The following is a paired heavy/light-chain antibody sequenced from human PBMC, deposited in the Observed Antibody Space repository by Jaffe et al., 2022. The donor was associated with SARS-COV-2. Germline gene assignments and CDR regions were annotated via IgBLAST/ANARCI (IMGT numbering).Light chain of an antibody. CDR2: RAS. Sequence: DIQMTQSPSTLSASVGDRVTITCRASQSISNWLAWYQQKPGRAPKLLIYRASSLESGVPSRFSGSGSGTEFTLIISSLQPDDFATYYCQQHHTFPITFGQGTRLEIK. J-gene: IGKJ5*01. V-gene: IGKV1-5*03. CDR1: QSISNW. CDR3: QQHHTFPIT.
Heavy chain of an antibody. D-gene: IGHD3-9*01. J-gene: IGHJ5*02. V-gene: IGHV4-4*08. Sequence: QGQLQESGPGLVKPLETLSLTCTISNDSISIYYWSWIRQSPGKGLEWIGYIYRSGSTTYNPSLKSRVTMSVDTSKNQFSLNLRSVTAADTAVYYCARGVLRGSYDLLTGYGSNWLGPWGQGILVTVTS. CDR2: IYRSGST. CDR3: ARGVLRGSYDLLTGYGSNWLGP. CDR1: NDSISIYY.